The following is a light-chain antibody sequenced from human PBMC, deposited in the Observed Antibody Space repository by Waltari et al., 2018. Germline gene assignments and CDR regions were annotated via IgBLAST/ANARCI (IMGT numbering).Light chain of an antibody. CDR2: AAS. CDR3: QQYDSYPHT. CDR1: QTISRY. Sequence: DIQMTQSPSSLSASVGDRVTITCRASQTISRYLNWYQQKPGKAPNLLIYAASSLQSGVPSKFSGSGFGTDFTLTINGLQPEDFATYFCQQYDSYPHTFGQGTRLEVK. J-gene: IGKJ2*01. V-gene: IGKV1-16*02.